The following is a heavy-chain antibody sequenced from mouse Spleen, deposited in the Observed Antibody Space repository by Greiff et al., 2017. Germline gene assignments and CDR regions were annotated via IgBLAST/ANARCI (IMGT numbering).Heavy chain of an antibody. CDR1: GFTFSSYA. CDR2: ISSGGSYT. Sequence: EVHLVESGGGLVKPGGSLKLSCAASGFTFSSYAMSWVRQTPEKRLEWVATISSGGSYTYYPDSVKGRFTISRDNAKNTLYLQMSSLRSEDTAMYYCARRGTTVPYFDYWGQGTTLTVSS. CDR3: ARRGTTVPYFDY. J-gene: IGHJ2*01. V-gene: IGHV5-9-3*01. D-gene: IGHD1-1*01.